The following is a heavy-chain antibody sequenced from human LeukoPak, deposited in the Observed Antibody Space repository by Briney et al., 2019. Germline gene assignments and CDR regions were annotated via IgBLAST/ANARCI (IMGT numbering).Heavy chain of an antibody. Sequence: GGSLRLSCAASGFIFSSYSMSWVRQAPGKGLEWVSSISSSSTYIHYADSVKGRFTISRDNAQNSLYLQMTSPRVEDTAVYYCLGAFDFWGQGTMVTVSS. CDR3: LGAFDF. J-gene: IGHJ3*01. CDR2: ISSSSTYI. CDR1: GFIFSSYS. V-gene: IGHV3-21*01.